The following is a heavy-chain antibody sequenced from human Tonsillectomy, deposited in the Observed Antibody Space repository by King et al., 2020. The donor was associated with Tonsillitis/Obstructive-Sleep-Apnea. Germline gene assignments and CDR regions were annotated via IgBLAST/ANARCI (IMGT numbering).Heavy chain of an antibody. J-gene: IGHJ2*01. V-gene: IGHV3-15*01. CDR3: TKHDYGDYVWFFDL. D-gene: IGHD4-17*01. CDR2: IKSKTDVGTT. CDR1: GFTFSNAW. Sequence: VQLVESGGGLVKPGGSLRLSCAASGFTFSNAWMSWVRQAPGKGLEWVGLIKSKTDVGTTDYDAPVKGRFTILRDDSKNTLSLKMNSLKTEDTAVYYCTKHDYGDYVWFFDLWGRGTLVTVSS.